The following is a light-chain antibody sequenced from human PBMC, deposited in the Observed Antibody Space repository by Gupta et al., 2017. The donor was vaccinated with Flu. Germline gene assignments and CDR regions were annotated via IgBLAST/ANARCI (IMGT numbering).Light chain of an antibody. V-gene: IGKV1-9*01. Sequence: DTQLTQSPSFLSASVGDSVTITCRASQGIGNYLAWYQQKPGKAPILLIYTASTLQSGVPSRFSGGGSGTEFTLTISGLQPEDFATYYCLQVNTYPRTFGQGTQVEMK. CDR2: TAS. CDR1: QGIGNY. J-gene: IGKJ1*01. CDR3: LQVNTYPRT.